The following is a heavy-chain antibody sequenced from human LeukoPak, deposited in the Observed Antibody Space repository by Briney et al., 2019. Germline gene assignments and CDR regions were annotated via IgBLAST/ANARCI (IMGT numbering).Heavy chain of an antibody. V-gene: IGHV3-23*01. CDR3: AKVDGVRAAPGRGRVDS. CDR2: ISGSGGST. CDR1: GFTFSTYA. D-gene: IGHD6-13*01. Sequence: GGSLRLSCAASGFTFSTYAMSWVRQAPGKGLEWVSGISGSGGSTYDADSVKGRFTVSRDNSKSTLYLQLNSLRVEDTAVYYCAKVDGVRAAPGRGRVDSWGQGTLVTVSS. J-gene: IGHJ4*02.